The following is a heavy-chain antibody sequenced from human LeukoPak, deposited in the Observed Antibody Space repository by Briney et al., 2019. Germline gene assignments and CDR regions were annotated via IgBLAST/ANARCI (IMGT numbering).Heavy chain of an antibody. CDR3: ARGLPILDAFDI. D-gene: IGHD2-21*02. CDR2: ISYDGSNK. Sequence: PGGSLRLSCAASGFTFSSYAMHWVRQAPGKGLERVAVISYDGSNKYYADSVKGRFTISRDNSKNTLYLQRNSLRAEDTAVYYCARGLPILDAFDIWGQGTMVTVSS. J-gene: IGHJ3*02. V-gene: IGHV3-30*04. CDR1: GFTFSSYA.